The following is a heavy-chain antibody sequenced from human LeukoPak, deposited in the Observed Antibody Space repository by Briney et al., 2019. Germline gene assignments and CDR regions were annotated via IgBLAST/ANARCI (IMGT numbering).Heavy chain of an antibody. Sequence: PGGSLRLSCAASGFTFSSYAMHWVRQAPGKGLEWVSGIPSGGSNTYYADSVKGRFTISRDNTENTLYLQINSLRAEDTAVYYCAKDSQYYDFWSRYNHYDYHYMDAWGKGTTVTVSS. V-gene: IGHV3-23*01. D-gene: IGHD3-3*01. CDR1: GFTFSSYA. J-gene: IGHJ6*03. CDR3: AKDSQYYDFWSRYNHYDYHYMDA. CDR2: IPSGGSNT.